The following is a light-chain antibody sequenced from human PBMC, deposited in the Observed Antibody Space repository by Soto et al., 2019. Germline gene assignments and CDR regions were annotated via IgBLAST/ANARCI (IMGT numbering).Light chain of an antibody. V-gene: IGKV3-11*01. Sequence: VLTQSPATLSVSPGERATLSCRASQNIISNLAWYQQKPGQAPRLLIYDASNRATGIQARFSGSGSGTDFTLTIRSLEPEDFAVYYCKQRSNWPRTFGQGTKVDIK. CDR2: DAS. CDR3: KQRSNWPRT. J-gene: IGKJ1*01. CDR1: QNIISN.